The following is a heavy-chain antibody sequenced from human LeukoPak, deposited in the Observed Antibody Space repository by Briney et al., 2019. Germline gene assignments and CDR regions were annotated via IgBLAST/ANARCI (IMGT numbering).Heavy chain of an antibody. J-gene: IGHJ6*02. CDR1: GFTFSSYA. CDR3: ARELRNQLLSDYYYGMDV. Sequence: GGSLRLSCAASGFTFSSYAMSWVRQAPGKGLEWVAVIWYDGSNKYYADSVKGRFTISRDNSKNTLYLQMNSPRAEDTAVYYCARELRNQLLSDYYYGMDVWGQGTTVTVSS. V-gene: IGHV3-33*08. CDR2: IWYDGSNK. D-gene: IGHD2-2*01.